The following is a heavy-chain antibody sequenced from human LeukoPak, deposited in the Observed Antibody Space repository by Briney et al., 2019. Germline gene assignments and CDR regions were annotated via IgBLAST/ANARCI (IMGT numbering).Heavy chain of an antibody. CDR3: ARVAFRSSSYISGIDY. D-gene: IGHD6-6*01. CDR1: GFTVSNKY. Sequence: GGSLRLSCAASGFTVSNKYMSWVRQAPGKGLEGVSVIYSGGSTYYADSVKGRFTISRDSSKNTLYLQMNSLRAEDTAVYYCARVAFRSSSYISGIDYWGQGTLVTVSS. CDR2: IYSGGST. V-gene: IGHV3-53*01. J-gene: IGHJ4*02.